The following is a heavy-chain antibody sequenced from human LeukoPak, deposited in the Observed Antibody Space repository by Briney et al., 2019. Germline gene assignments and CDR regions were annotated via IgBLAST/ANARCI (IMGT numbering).Heavy chain of an antibody. J-gene: IGHJ6*03. V-gene: IGHV4-59*01. CDR2: IYYSGST. CDR1: GGSISSYY. CDR3: ARVIAGYYYYYMDV. Sequence: SSETLSLTCTVSGGSISSYYWSWIRQPPGKGLEWIGYIYYSGSTNYNPSLKSRVTISVDTSKNQFSLKLSSVTAADTAVYYCARVIAGYYYYYMDVWGKGTTVTISS.